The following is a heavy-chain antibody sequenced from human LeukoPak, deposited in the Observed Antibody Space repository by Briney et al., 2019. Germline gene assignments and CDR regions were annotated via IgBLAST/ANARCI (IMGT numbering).Heavy chain of an antibody. D-gene: IGHD2-15*01. Sequence: GGSLRLSCAASGFTFSSYGMHWVRQAPGKGLEWVAVISYDGSNKYYADSVKGRFTISRDNSKNTLYLQMNSLRAEDTAVYYCAKDLKWSFDHWGQGTLVTVSS. CDR2: ISYDGSNK. V-gene: IGHV3-30*18. CDR1: GFTFSSYG. J-gene: IGHJ4*02. CDR3: AKDLKWSFDH.